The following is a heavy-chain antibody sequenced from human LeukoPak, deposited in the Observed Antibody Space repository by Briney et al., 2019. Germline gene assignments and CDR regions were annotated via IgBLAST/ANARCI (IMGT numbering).Heavy chain of an antibody. Sequence: PSETLSLTCAVYGGSFSGYYWSWIRQPPGKGLEWIGEINHSGSTNYNPSLKSRVTISVDTSKNQFSLKLSSVTAADTAVYYCARSSRGVVNRRVYFDYWGQGTLVTVSS. CDR3: ARSSRGVVNRRVYFDY. J-gene: IGHJ4*02. D-gene: IGHD3-3*01. V-gene: IGHV4-34*01. CDR2: INHSGST. CDR1: GGSFSGYY.